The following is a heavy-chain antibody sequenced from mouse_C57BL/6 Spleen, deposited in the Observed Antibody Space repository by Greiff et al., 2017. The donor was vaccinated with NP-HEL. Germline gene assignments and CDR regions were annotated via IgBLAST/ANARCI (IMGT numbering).Heavy chain of an antibody. V-gene: IGHV5-12*01. J-gene: IGHJ3*01. CDR3: ARHSRYEYDRGFAY. D-gene: IGHD2-4*01. CDR1: GFTFSDYY. CDR2: ISNGGGST. Sequence: DVMLVESGGGLVQPGGSLKLSCAASGFTFSDYYMYWVRQTPEKRLEWVAYISNGGGSTYYPDTVKGRFTISRDKAKNTLYLQMSRLKSEDTAMYYCARHSRYEYDRGFAYWGKGTLVTVSA.